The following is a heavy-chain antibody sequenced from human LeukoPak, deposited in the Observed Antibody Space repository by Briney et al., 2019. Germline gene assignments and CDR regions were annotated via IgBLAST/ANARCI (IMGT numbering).Heavy chain of an antibody. Sequence: GGSLRLSCAASGFTFDDFAMHWVRQAPGKGLEWASGISWNSVIIAYADSVKGRFTISRDNAKNSLYLQMNSLRAEDTAVYYCARDKGSRAAGDYWGQGTLVTVSS. CDR1: GFTFDDFA. J-gene: IGHJ4*02. V-gene: IGHV3-9*01. CDR2: ISWNSVII. D-gene: IGHD6-13*01. CDR3: ARDKGSRAAGDY.